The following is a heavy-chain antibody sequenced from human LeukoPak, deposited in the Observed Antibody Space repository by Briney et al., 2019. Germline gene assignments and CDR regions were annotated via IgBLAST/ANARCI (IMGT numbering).Heavy chain of an antibody. J-gene: IGHJ4*02. D-gene: IGHD3-22*01. CDR2: TLYGGRT. V-gene: IGHV4-59*01. Sequence: SETLSLTCTVSDGSIRNFYWNWFRQPPGKRLEWIGHTLYGGRTDYNPSLESRDTISVDTSKSQFSLNLRSVTTTDTAVYYCARWGHFDASGYFVVDYWGQGALVTVSS. CDR3: ARWGHFDASGYFVVDY. CDR1: DGSIRNFY.